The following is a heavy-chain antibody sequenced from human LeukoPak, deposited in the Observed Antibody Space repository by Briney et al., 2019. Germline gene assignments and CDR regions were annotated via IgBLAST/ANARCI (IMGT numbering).Heavy chain of an antibody. Sequence: SCKASGFTFSSYAMHWVRQAPGKGLEWVAVISYAGSNKYYADSVKGRFTISRDNSKNTLYLQMNSLRAEDTAVYYCAREGNYYDSSGYCFDYWGQGTLVTVSS. CDR2: ISYAGSNK. D-gene: IGHD3-22*01. CDR1: GFTFSSYA. V-gene: IGHV3-30-3*01. CDR3: AREGNYYDSSGYCFDY. J-gene: IGHJ4*02.